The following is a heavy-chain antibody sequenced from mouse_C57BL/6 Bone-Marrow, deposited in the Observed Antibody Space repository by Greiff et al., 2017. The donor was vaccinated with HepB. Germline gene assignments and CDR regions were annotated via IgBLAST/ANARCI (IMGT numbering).Heavy chain of an antibody. V-gene: IGHV14-4*01. CDR3: TWHYGSIFAY. CDR1: GFNIKDDY. J-gene: IGHJ3*01. CDR2: IDPENGDT. D-gene: IGHD1-1*01. Sequence: EVQLQQSGAELVRPGASVKLSCTASGFNIKDDYMHWVKQRPEQGLEWIGWIDPENGDTEYASKFQGKATITADTSSNTAYLQLSSLTSEDTAVYYCTWHYGSIFAYWGQGTLVTVSA.